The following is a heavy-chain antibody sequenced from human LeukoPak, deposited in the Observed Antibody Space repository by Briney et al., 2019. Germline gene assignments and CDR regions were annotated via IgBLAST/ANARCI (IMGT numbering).Heavy chain of an antibody. D-gene: IGHD6-25*01. CDR2: ISSSSSYI. J-gene: IGHJ4*02. Sequence: GGSLGLSCAASGFTFSSYSMNWVRQAPGKGLEWVSSISSSSSYIYYADSVKGRFTISRDNAKNSLYLQMNSLRAEDTAVYYCASSGYGGYFDYWGQGTLVTVSS. CDR1: GFTFSSYS. CDR3: ASSGYGGYFDY. V-gene: IGHV3-21*01.